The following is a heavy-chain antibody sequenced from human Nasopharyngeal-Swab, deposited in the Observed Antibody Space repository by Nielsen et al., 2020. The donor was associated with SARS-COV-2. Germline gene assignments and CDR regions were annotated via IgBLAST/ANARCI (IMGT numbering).Heavy chain of an antibody. J-gene: IGHJ4*02. CDR3: ARGALGYCSSTSCITALDY. Sequence: ASVTVSCQASRYTFTSYGISWVRQAPGQGLEWMGWISADNGNTKYAQKLQGRVTMTTDTSTSTAHMELRSLRFDDTAVYYCARGALGYCSSTSCITALDYWGQGSLVTVSS. V-gene: IGHV1-18*04. CDR1: RYTFTSYG. CDR2: ISADNGNT. D-gene: IGHD2-2*01.